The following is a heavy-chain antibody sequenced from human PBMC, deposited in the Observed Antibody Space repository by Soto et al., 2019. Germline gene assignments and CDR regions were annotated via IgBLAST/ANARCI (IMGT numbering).Heavy chain of an antibody. CDR3: AISLKWLLYFFDY. CDR1: GGTFSSLS. V-gene: IGHV1-69*01. D-gene: IGHD3-22*01. Sequence: QVQLVQSGAEMKKPGSSVRVSCKASGGTFSSLSINWVRQAPGRGLEWMGGIIPISDTPNYAPKFQGRVTFTAEESTSTAYMELSSLRSEDTAVYFCAISLKWLLYFFDYWGQGTLVTVSS. J-gene: IGHJ4*02. CDR2: IIPISDTP.